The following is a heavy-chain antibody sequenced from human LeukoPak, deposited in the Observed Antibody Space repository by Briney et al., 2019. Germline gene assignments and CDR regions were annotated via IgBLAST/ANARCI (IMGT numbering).Heavy chain of an antibody. V-gene: IGHV3-7*01. CDR3: AGERVGFFLT. D-gene: IGHD1-20*01. CDR2: IKQDGSEK. J-gene: IGHJ4*02. CDR1: GFPFSSYW. Sequence: PGGSLRLSCVASGFPFSSYWMSWVRQAPGKGLEWVANIKQDGSEKYYVDSVKGRFTISRDNAKNSLYLQMNSLRAEDTAVYYCAGERVGFFLTWGQGTLVTVSS.